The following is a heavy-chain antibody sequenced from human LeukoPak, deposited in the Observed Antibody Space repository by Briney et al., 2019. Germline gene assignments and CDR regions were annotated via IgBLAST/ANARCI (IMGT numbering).Heavy chain of an antibody. Sequence: GASVKVSCKASGYTFTSYYMHWVRQAPGQGLEWMGIINPSGGSTSHAQKFQGRVTMTRDMSTSTVYMELSSLRSEDTAVYYCAKGGGSSGRSYYFDYWGQGTLVAVSS. CDR2: INPSGGST. V-gene: IGHV1-46*01. CDR3: AKGGGSSGRSYYFDY. CDR1: GYTFTSYY. J-gene: IGHJ4*02. D-gene: IGHD3-22*01.